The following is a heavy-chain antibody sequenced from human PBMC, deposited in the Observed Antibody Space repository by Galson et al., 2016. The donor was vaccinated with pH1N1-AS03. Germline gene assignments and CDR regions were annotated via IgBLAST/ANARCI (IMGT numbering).Heavy chain of an antibody. CDR3: ATEREVVVFNHDGFDA. V-gene: IGHV1-69*13. D-gene: IGHD3-22*01. Sequence: SVKVSCKASGGTLRNYAFTWVRQAPGQGLEWMGGIIPLFGTANYAQNFQGKITITADESTNTVYMDLSSLRSEDTAIYYGATEREVVVFNHDGFDAWGRGTMVTVSS. CDR1: GGTLRNYA. CDR2: IIPLFGTA. J-gene: IGHJ3*01.